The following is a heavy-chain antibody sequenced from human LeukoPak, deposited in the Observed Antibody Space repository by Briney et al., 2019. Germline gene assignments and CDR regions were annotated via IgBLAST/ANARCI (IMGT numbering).Heavy chain of an antibody. J-gene: IGHJ4*02. CDR2: IYYSGST. D-gene: IGHD3-10*01. V-gene: IGHV4-59*01. CDR3: ARKVMVRGVIIFDY. Sequence: PSETLSLTCTVSGGSISSYYWSWIRQPPGKGLEWIGYIYYSGSTNYNPSLKSRVTISVDTSKNQFSLKLSSVTAADTAVYYCARKVMVRGVIIFDYWGQGTLVTVSS. CDR1: GGSISSYY.